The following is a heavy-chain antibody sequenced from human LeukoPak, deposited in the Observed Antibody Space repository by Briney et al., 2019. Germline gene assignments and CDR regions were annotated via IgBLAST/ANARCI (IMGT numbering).Heavy chain of an antibody. Sequence: QPGGSLRLSCAASGFTFDDYAMHWVRQAPGKGLEWVSGISWNSGSIGYADSVKGRFTISRDNAKNSLYLQMNSLRAEDTALYYCAKDKDYGHLSSIIDYWGQGTLVTVSS. CDR3: AKDKDYGHLSSIIDY. J-gene: IGHJ4*02. CDR1: GFTFDDYA. CDR2: ISWNSGSI. V-gene: IGHV3-9*01. D-gene: IGHD4-17*01.